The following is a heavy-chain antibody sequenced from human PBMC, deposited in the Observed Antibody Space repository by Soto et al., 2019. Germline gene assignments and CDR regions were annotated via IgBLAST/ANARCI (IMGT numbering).Heavy chain of an antibody. D-gene: IGHD6-13*01. V-gene: IGHV3-66*01. CDR1: GFIVISNY. Sequence: EVHLVESVGGLVQPGGSLRLSCAASGFIVISNYMSCVRQAPGKGLEWVSLIYSGGNTFYADSVKGRFTISRDNSKNTLYLQMNSLRAEDTAIYYCARTPLSSSWYCSPWGQGTLVTVSS. J-gene: IGHJ5*02. CDR2: IYSGGNT. CDR3: ARTPLSSSWYCSP.